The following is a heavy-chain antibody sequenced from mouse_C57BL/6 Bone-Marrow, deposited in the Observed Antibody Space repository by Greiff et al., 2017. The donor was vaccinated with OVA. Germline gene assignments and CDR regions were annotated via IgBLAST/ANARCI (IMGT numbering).Heavy chain of an antibody. Sequence: QVQLQQSGAELVRPGTSVKLSCKASGYTFTSYWMHWVKQRPGQGLEWIGVIDPSDSYTNYNQKFKGKATLTVDTSSSTAYMQLSSLTSEDSAVYYCAFDYWGQGTTLTVSS. CDR1: GYTFTSYW. CDR3: AFDY. V-gene: IGHV1-59*01. J-gene: IGHJ2*01. CDR2: IDPSDSYT.